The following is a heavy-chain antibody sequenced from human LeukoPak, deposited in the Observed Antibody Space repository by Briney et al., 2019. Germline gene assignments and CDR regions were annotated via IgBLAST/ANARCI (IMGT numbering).Heavy chain of an antibody. V-gene: IGHV3-30-3*01. D-gene: IGHD3-22*01. CDR2: ISYDGSNK. Sequence: GGSLRLSCAASGFTFSSYAMHWVRQAPGKGLEWVAVISYDGSNKYYADSVKGRFTISRDNSKNTLYLQMNSLRAEDTAVYYCARSGGDSGSGYYYCFDYWGQGTLVTVSS. CDR1: GFTFSSYA. J-gene: IGHJ4*02. CDR3: ARSGGDSGSGYYYCFDY.